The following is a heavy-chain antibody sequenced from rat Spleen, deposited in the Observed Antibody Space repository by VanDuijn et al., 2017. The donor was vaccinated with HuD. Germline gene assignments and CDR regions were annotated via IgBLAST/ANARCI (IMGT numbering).Heavy chain of an antibody. V-gene: IGHV5S23*01. J-gene: IGHJ2*01. Sequence: EVQLVESGGGLVQPGRSLKLSCAASGFTFSHYDMAWVRQAPAQGLEWVASLRSSGGSTSYRDSVKGRFTVSRDNAKSTLYLTMDSLRSEDKAXYXXXRRXXXGPXXVGFXXWGQGVXXTVSS. CDR2: LRSSGGST. CDR1: GFTFSHYD. CDR3: XRRXXXGPXXVGFXX. D-gene: IGHD1-12*01.